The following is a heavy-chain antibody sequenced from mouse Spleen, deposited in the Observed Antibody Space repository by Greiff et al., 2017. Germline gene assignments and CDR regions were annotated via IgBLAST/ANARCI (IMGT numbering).Heavy chain of an antibody. CDR1: GFTFSSYA. J-gene: IGHJ2*01. D-gene: IGHD1-1*01. CDR3: ARQEFTRDFDY. Sequence: EVQVVESGGGLVKPGGSLKLSCAASGFTFSSYAMSWVRQTPEKRLEWVATISSGGSYTYYPDSVKGRFTISRDNAKNTLYLQMSSLRSEDTAMYYCARQEFTRDFDYWGQGTTLTVSS. CDR2: ISSGGSYT. V-gene: IGHV5-9-3*01.